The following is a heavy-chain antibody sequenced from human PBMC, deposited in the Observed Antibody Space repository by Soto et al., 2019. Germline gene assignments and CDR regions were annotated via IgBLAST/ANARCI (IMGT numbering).Heavy chain of an antibody. CDR2: IIPILGIA. CDR1: GGTFSSYA. CDR3: ARAPCSTSCYDYYGYGMDV. Sequence: ASVKVSCKASGGTFSSYAISWVRQAPGQGLEWMGGIIPILGIANYAQKFQGRVTITADKSTSTAYMELSSLRSEDTAAYYCARAPCSTSCYDYYGYGMDVGGQGTSVTVSS. V-gene: IGHV1-69*10. D-gene: IGHD2-2*01. J-gene: IGHJ6*02.